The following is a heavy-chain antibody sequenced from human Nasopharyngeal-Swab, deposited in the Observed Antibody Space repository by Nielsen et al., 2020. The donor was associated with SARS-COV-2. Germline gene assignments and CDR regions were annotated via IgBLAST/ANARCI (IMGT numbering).Heavy chain of an antibody. V-gene: IGHV3-23*01. J-gene: IGHJ6*02. Sequence: GESLKISCAASGFTFSSYAMSWVRQAPGKGLEWVSAISGSGGSTYYADSVKGRFTISRDNSKNLLYLQMNSLRAEDTAVYYCAKDDRRSQWLVDYYYGMDVWGQGTTVTVSS. CDR3: AKDDRRSQWLVDYYYGMDV. CDR1: GFTFSSYA. CDR2: ISGSGGST. D-gene: IGHD6-19*01.